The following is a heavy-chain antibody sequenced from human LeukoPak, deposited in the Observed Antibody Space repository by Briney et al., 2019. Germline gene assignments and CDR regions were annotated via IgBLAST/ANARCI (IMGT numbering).Heavy chain of an antibody. CDR2: INSDGSST. CDR1: GFTFSSYW. D-gene: IGHD6-13*01. Sequence: GGSLRLSCAASGFTFSSYWMHWVRHAPGKGLVWVSRINSDGSSTTYADSVKGRFSISRDNAKNTLYLQMNSLRAEDTAVYYCARVASSSSWYIDYWGQGTLVTVSS. J-gene: IGHJ4*02. V-gene: IGHV3-74*01. CDR3: ARVASSSSWYIDY.